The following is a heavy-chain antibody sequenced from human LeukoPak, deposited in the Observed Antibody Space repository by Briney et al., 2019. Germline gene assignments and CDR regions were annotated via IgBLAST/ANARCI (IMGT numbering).Heavy chain of an antibody. CDR2: ISASGGST. V-gene: IGHV3-23*01. J-gene: IGHJ4*02. CDR3: AKGYYESSGYTFDY. CDR1: GLTFSSHA. Sequence: GGSLRLSCAASGLTFSSHAMSWVRQAPGKGLEWVSGISASGGSTYYADSVKGRFTIARGNSKNTLYLQMNNLRAEDTAVYYCAKGYYESSGYTFDYWGQGTLVTVSS. D-gene: IGHD3-22*01.